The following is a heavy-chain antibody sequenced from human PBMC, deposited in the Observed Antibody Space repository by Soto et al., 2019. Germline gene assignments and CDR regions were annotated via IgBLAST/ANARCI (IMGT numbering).Heavy chain of an antibody. J-gene: IGHJ3*02. CDR2: IIPILGIP. V-gene: IGHV1-69*02. CDR3: ATKDYADYNIYFWGPFDI. D-gene: IGHD4-17*01. Sequence: QVQLVQSGAEVKKPGSSVKVSCKASGGTFSTYTINWVRQAPGQGLEWMGRIIPILGIPNYAQEFQGRVTITPDKSTSTAYMELSSLRSEDTAVYYCATKDYADYNIYFWGPFDIWGQATMVTVSS. CDR1: GGTFSTYT.